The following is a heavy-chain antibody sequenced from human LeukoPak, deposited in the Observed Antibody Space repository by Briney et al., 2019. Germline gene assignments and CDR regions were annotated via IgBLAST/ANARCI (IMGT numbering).Heavy chain of an antibody. V-gene: IGHV1-2*02. CDR1: GYTFTGYY. Sequence: ASVKASCKASGYTFTGYYMHWVRQAPGQGLEWMGWINPNSGGTNYAQKFQGRVTMTRDTSISTAYMELSRLKSDDTAVYYCARDHFDFWSGYSATYFDYWGQGTLVTVSS. D-gene: IGHD3-3*01. CDR2: INPNSGGT. J-gene: IGHJ4*02. CDR3: ARDHFDFWSGYSATYFDY.